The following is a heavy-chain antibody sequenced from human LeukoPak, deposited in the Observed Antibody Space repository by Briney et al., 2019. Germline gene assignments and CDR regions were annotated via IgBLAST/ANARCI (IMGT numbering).Heavy chain of an antibody. V-gene: IGHV1-2*02. Sequence: ASMNVSFTAAGYTFTNYYMHLVRQAPGQGLEWMGWINPNSGGTNYAQKFQGRVTMTRDTSISTAYMELSGLRSDDTAIYYCARAGSVIFNHYLEHWGRGTLVTVSS. CDR3: ARAGSVIFNHYLEH. CDR1: GYTFTNYY. J-gene: IGHJ4*02. D-gene: IGHD3/OR15-3a*01. CDR2: INPNSGGT.